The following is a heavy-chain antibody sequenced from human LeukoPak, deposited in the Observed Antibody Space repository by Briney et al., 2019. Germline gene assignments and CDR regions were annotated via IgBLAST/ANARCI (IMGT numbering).Heavy chain of an antibody. CDR3: ARDGRLSDCSGGSCFTDAFDI. CDR2: IIPILGIA. D-gene: IGHD2-15*01. CDR1: GGTFSSYA. V-gene: IGHV1-69*04. J-gene: IGHJ3*02. Sequence: ASVKVSCKASGGTFSSYAISWVRQAPGQGLEWMGRIIPILGIANYAQKFQGRVTITADKSTSTAYMELSSLKSEDTAVYYCARDGRLSDCSGGSCFTDAFDIWGQGTMVTVSS.